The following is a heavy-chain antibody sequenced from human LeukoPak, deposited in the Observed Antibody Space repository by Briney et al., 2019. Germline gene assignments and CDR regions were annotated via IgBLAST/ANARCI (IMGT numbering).Heavy chain of an antibody. CDR2: IIPIFETA. Sequence: SVTVSCKASGGTFSSYAISWVRQAPGHGLEWMGGIIPIFETANYAQKFQGRVTITADKSTSTAYMELSSLGSEDTAVYYCARAIAGRPKRGYYYYMDGGGKGTTVTVSS. D-gene: IGHD6-6*01. V-gene: IGHV1-69*06. CDR3: ARAIAGRPKRGYYYYMDG. CDR1: GGTFSSYA. J-gene: IGHJ6*03.